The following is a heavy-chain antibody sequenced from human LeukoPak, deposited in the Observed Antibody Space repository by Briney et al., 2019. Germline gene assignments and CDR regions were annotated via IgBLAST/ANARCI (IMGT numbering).Heavy chain of an antibody. D-gene: IGHD3-16*02. CDR3: ARDIGCLDP. Sequence: SETLSLTRTVSGYSISSGFYCGWIRPPPGQGLEWIGRIYHSGRTYYNPTLKSRVTISVDTSKNQFYLKLSSVTAADTAVYYCARDIGCLDPWGQGTLVTVSS. V-gene: IGHV4-38-2*02. J-gene: IGHJ5*02. CDR2: IYHSGRT. CDR1: GYSISSGFY.